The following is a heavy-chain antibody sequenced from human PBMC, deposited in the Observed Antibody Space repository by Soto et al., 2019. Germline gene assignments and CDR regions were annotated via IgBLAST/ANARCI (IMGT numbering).Heavy chain of an antibody. CDR2: VTQTNNA. CDR3: ARHGYCGGGSCDWFDP. V-gene: IGHV4-59*08. Sequence: PSETLSLTCSVSGGSIGNFYWSWIRQSPEKGLEWLGYVTQTNNANHNPSLTGRLTISVDTTKNVFSLRLRSVPAADTAIYFCARHGYCGGGSCDWFDPWGQGTLVTVSS. CDR1: GGSIGNFY. J-gene: IGHJ5*02. D-gene: IGHD2-15*01.